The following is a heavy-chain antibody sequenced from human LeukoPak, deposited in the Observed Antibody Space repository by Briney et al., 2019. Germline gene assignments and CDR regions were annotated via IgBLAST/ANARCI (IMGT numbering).Heavy chain of an antibody. V-gene: IGHV1-58*02. CDR1: GFTFTSSA. Sequence: ASVKVSCKASGFTFTSSAMQWVRQARGQRLEWIGWIVVGSGNTNYAQKFQERVTITRDMSTSTAYMELSSLRYEDKAVYYCAAEYYYDSSGYYNYGMDVWGQGTTVTVSS. J-gene: IGHJ6*02. CDR2: IVVGSGNT. CDR3: AAEYYYDSSGYYNYGMDV. D-gene: IGHD3-22*01.